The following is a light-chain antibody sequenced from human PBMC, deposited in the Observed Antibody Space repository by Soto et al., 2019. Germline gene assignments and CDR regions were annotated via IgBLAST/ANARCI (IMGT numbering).Light chain of an antibody. V-gene: IGKV3-20*01. CDR2: GAS. CDR1: QSVSNNY. CDR3: QQYGSSPLT. J-gene: IGKJ4*01. Sequence: EIVLTQSPGTLSLSPGERATLSCRASQSVSNNYLAWYQQKPGQAPRLLIYGASRRATGIPDRFSGSGSGTDFTLTISRLEPEDLAVYSCQQYGSSPLTFGGGTKVEIK.